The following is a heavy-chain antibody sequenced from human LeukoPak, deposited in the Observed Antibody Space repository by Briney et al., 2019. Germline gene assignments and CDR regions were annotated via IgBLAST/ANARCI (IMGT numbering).Heavy chain of an antibody. V-gene: IGHV3-30*02. CDR1: GFTFSSYG. J-gene: IGHJ4*02. CDR2: IRYDGSNK. CDR3: SELRSIDY. D-gene: IGHD1-7*01. Sequence: GGSLRLSCAASGFTFSSYGMHWVSQAPGKGLEWVAFIRYDGSNKYYADSVKGRFTISRDNSKNTLYLQMNSLRAEDTAVYYCSELRSIDYWGQGTLVTVSS.